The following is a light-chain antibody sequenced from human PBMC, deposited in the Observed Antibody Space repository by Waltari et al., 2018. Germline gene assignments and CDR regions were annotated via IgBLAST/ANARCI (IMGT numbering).Light chain of an antibody. CDR1: TNDVGGYNY. Sequence: QSALTQPASVSGSPGQSITISCTGTTNDVGGYNYVSWYQQHPGKAPKLMIYEVTNRPSGFSNRFSGSRSGNTASLTISGLQAEDEADYYCSSYASGSTHVVFGGGTKLTVL. CDR3: SSYASGSTHVV. V-gene: IGLV2-14*01. CDR2: EVT. J-gene: IGLJ2*01.